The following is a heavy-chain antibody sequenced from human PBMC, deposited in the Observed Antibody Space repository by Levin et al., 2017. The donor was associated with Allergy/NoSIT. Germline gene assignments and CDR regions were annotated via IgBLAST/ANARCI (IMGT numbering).Heavy chain of an antibody. CDR1: GFTFSTYA. J-gene: IGHJ4*02. D-gene: IGHD1-1*01. CDR3: VRDNFNDPTLFDY. Sequence: PGGSLRLSCAASGFTFSTYAMHWVRQAPGKGLQWVALISSDGNSEYYADSVRGRFTISRDNSENTVYLQVTSLRAEDTAMYYCVRDNFNDPTLFDYWGQGTLVTVSS. V-gene: IGHV3-30-3*01. CDR2: ISSDGNSE.